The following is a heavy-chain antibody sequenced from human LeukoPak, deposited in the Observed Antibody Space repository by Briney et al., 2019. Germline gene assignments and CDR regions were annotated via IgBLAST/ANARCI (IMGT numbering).Heavy chain of an antibody. D-gene: IGHD7-27*01. Sequence: SETLSLTCTVSGGSISSYYWSWLRQPPGKGLEWIGYVYYTGSTTYNPSLKSRVAISVDTSKNHFSLKLSSVTAADTAVYYCARGPTGVSYYFDYWGQGTLVTVSS. CDR2: VYYTGST. CDR1: GGSISSYY. J-gene: IGHJ4*02. CDR3: ARGPTGVSYYFDY. V-gene: IGHV4-59*01.